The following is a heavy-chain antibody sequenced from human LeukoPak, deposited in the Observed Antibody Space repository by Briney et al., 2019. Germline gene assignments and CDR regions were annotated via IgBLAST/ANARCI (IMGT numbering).Heavy chain of an antibody. CDR3: VRAEGQSFDY. Sequence: GGSLRLSCAASGFTFRRYWMHWVRHAPGKGLVWVSRVNSDGSSTSYGDSVKGRFTISRDNAKNTLSLQMNSLRAEDTAMYYCVRAEGQSFDYWGQGTLVTVSS. CDR2: VNSDGSST. J-gene: IGHJ4*02. V-gene: IGHV3-74*01. D-gene: IGHD6-19*01. CDR1: GFTFRRYW.